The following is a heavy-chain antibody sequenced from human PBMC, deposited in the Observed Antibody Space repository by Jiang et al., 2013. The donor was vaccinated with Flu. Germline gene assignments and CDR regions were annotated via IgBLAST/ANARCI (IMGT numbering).Heavy chain of an antibody. CDR3: ARDKTMTTVTTHYPYGMDV. V-gene: IGHV4-31*03. Sequence: SLTCTVSGGSISSGGYYWSWIRQXPGKGLEWIGYIYYSGSTYYNPSLKSRVTISVDTSKNQFSLKLSSVTAADTAVYYCARDKTMTTVTTHYPYGMDVWGQGTTVTVSS. D-gene: IGHD4-17*01. J-gene: IGHJ6*02. CDR1: GGSISSGGYY. CDR2: IYYSGST.